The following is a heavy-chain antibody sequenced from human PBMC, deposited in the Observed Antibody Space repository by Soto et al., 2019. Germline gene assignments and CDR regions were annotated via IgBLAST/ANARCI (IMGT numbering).Heavy chain of an antibody. D-gene: IGHD6-19*01. Sequence: PGGSLRLSCAASGFTFSNAWMSWVRQAPGKGLEWVGRIKSKTDGGTTDYAAPVKGRFTISRDDSKNTLYLQMNSLKTEDTAVYYCTTASRYSSGSPGLYYYGMDVWGQGTTVTVSS. CDR3: TTASRYSSGSPGLYYYGMDV. CDR2: IKSKTDGGTT. J-gene: IGHJ6*02. CDR1: GFTFSNAW. V-gene: IGHV3-15*01.